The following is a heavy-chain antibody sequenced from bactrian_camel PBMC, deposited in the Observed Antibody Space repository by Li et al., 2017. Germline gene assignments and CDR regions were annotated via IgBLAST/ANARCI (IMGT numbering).Heavy chain of an antibody. D-gene: IGHD3*01. CDR1: GYTSSAYSSSC. V-gene: IGHV3-2*01. CDR2: ISSTGSNT. Sequence: PLVESGGGSFQAGGSLRISCVVSGYTSSAYSSSCMGWFRQAPGKGLEWVSSISSTGSNTDYTDSAKGRFTISRDNAKNTLFLQMNSLKTEDTAMYYCANSGASYPFRYWGQGTQVTVS. J-gene: IGHJ6*01. CDR3: ANSGASYPFRY.